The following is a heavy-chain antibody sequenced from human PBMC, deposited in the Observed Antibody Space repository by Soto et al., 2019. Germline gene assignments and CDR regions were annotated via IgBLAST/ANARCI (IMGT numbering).Heavy chain of an antibody. CDR3: ARAGQYYDSSGYAN. D-gene: IGHD3-22*01. V-gene: IGHV1-18*04. CDR1: GYSFGTSG. J-gene: IGHJ4*02. CDR2: ISAYNGNT. Sequence: QVKLVKSGTEVKKPGASVKVSCKASGYSFGTSGISWVRQAPGQGLEWMGWISAYNGNTNYDQKLQDRATMTTDTSTNTAYLELRSLRSDDTAVYYCARAGQYYDSSGYANWGQGTLVTVSS.